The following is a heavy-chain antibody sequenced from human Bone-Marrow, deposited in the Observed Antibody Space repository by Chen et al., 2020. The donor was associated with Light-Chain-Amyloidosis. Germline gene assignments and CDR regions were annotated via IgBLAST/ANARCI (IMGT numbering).Heavy chain of an antibody. CDR2: IKSESDGGTT. V-gene: IGHV3-15*01. D-gene: IGHD2-21*01. CDR3: ASDGGLVVVEAAV. J-gene: IGHJ4*02. CDR1: GLRFSNAW. Sequence: EVRLVESGGGVVKPGGSLRLSCEASGLRFSNAWVTWVRQAPGKGLEWLGRIKSESDGGTTAFAASVQGRFGISRDQTRNTVYLQMSSLKSDDTAIYYCASDGGLVVVEAAVWGQGTQVTVSS.